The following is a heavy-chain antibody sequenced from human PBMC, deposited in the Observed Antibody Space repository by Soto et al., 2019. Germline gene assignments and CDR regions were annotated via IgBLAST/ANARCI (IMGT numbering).Heavy chain of an antibody. V-gene: IGHV4-39*01. J-gene: IGHJ1*01. D-gene: IGHD1-26*01. CDR1: GDSISSSTYF. CDR3: ARHGANCGSYYEYYQH. CDR2: VDYSGTT. Sequence: QLQLQESCPGLVKPSETLSLTCTVSGDSISSSTYFWGWISQPPGKGLEWIGSVDYSGTTYYNTSLRTRATISGGTSTNLCGMKLSSVTAADTAVYYCARHGANCGSYYEYYQHWGQGTLVTVFS.